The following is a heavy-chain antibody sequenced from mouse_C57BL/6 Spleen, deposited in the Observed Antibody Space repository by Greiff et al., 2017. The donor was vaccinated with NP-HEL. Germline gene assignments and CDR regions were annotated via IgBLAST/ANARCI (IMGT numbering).Heavy chain of an antibody. J-gene: IGHJ1*03. CDR2: ISDGGSYT. D-gene: IGHD2-12*01. CDR1: GFTFSSYA. Sequence: VQLKESGGGLVKPGGSLKLSCAASGFTFSSYAMSWVRQTPEKRLEWVATISDGGSYTYYPDNVKGRFTISRDNAKNNLYLQMSHLKSEDTAMYYCAAFNDGEYFDVWGTGTTVTVSS. CDR3: AAFNDGEYFDV. V-gene: IGHV5-4*01.